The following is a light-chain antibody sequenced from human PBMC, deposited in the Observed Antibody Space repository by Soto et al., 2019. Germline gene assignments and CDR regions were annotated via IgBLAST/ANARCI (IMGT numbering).Light chain of an antibody. CDR3: QQLSHYPYT. J-gene: IGKJ2*01. Sequence: DIQLTQSPSFLSASVEDRVTISCRASYDISSSLAWYQQEPGKPPKGLIYDSFTLQTGVPSRVTGSGSGRKFTVTVGGLQVGDFAVYFCQQLSHYPYTFGQGTKLEI. CDR1: YDISSS. CDR2: DSF. V-gene: IGKV1-9*01.